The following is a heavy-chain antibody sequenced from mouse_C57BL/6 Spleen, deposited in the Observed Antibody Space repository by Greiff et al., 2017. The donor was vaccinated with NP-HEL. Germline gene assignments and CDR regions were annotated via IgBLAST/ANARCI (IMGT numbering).Heavy chain of an antibody. CDR3: ARGGIYLTPFDY. CDR1: GYTFTSYW. CDR2: INPSNGGT. J-gene: IGHJ2*01. Sequence: QVQLQQPGTELVKPGASVKLSCKASGYTFTSYWMHWVKQRPGQGLEWIGNINPSNGGTNYNDKFKSKATLTVDKSSSTAYMQLSSLTSEDSVVYYCARGGIYLTPFDYWGQGTTLTVSS. V-gene: IGHV1-53*01. D-gene: IGHD5-5*01.